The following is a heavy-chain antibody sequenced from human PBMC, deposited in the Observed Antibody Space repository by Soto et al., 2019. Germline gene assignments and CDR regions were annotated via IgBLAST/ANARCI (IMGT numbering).Heavy chain of an antibody. J-gene: IGHJ4*02. CDR1: GYTFTSYY. D-gene: IGHD3-10*01. CDR2: INPSGGST. Sequence: GASVKVSCKASGYTFTSYYMHWVRQAPGQGLEWMGIINPSGGSTSYAQKFQGRVTMTRDTSTSTVYMELSSLRSEDTAVYYCARESLRGGTREYYFDYWGQGTLVTVSS. CDR3: ARESLRGGTREYYFDY. V-gene: IGHV1-46*03.